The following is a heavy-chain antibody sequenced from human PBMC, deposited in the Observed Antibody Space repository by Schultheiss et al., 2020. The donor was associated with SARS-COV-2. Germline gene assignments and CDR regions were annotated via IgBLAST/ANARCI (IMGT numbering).Heavy chain of an antibody. CDR1: GFTVSDNY. CDR3: ARDREVYGSGKNWFDP. V-gene: IGHV3-66*01. D-gene: IGHD3-10*01. CDR2: IYRGGST. J-gene: IGHJ5*02. Sequence: GGSLRLSCAVSGFTVSDNYMIWVRQAPGKGLEWVSVIYRGGSTYYADSVKGRFTISRDNSKNTLYLQMNSLRAEDTAVYYCARDREVYGSGKNWFDPWGQGTLVTVSS.